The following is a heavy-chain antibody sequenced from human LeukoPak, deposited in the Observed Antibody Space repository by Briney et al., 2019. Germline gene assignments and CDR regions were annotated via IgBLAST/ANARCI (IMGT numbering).Heavy chain of an antibody. CDR3: ARALEDWFDP. Sequence: PSETLSLTCAVYGGSFSGYYWSWIRQPPGKGLEWIGEINHSGSTNYNPSLKSRVTISVDTSKNQFSLKLSSVTAADTAVYYCARALEDWFDPWGQGTLVTVSS. CDR2: INHSGST. J-gene: IGHJ5*02. CDR1: GGSFSGYY. V-gene: IGHV4-34*01.